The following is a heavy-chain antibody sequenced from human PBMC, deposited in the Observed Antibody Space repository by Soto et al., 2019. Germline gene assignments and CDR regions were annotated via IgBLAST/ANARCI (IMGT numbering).Heavy chain of an antibody. V-gene: IGHV3-21*01. D-gene: IGHD5-12*01. Sequence: EVQLVESGGGLVKPGGSLRLSCAASGFTFSSYSMNWVRQAPGKGLEWVSSISSSSSYIYYADSVKGRFTISRDNAKNSLYLQMNRLRAEDTAVYYCARDSGYDHYYYYYGMDVWGQGTTVTVSS. CDR3: ARDSGYDHYYYYYGMDV. J-gene: IGHJ6*02. CDR1: GFTFSSYS. CDR2: ISSSSSYI.